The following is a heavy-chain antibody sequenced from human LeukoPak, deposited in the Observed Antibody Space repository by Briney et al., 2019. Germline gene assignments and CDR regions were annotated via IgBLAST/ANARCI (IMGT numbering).Heavy chain of an antibody. J-gene: IGHJ4*02. D-gene: IGHD6-6*01. CDR1: GFPFSTYA. CDR2: ITGSGGFT. V-gene: IGHV3-23*01. CDR3: AKAPSYSSSSGLNY. Sequence: GGSLRLSCAASGFPFSTYAMNWVRQAPGKGLEWVSVITGSGGFTQYADSVKGRFTISRDNSKNTVYLQMNSLRAEDTALYYCAKAPSYSSSSGLNYWGQGTLVTVSS.